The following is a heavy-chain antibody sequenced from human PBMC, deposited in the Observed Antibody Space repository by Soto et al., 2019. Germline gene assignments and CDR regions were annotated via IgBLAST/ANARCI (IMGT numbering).Heavy chain of an antibody. CDR3: VRVEGRHYYYGLGV. V-gene: IGHV3-23*01. Sequence: GGSLRLSCAASGFTFRSYAMSWVRQAPGKGLKWVSAISGSAENTFYADSVKGRFTISRDNVKKSLYLQMNSLRAEDTAVYYCVRVEGRHYYYGLGVWGQGSTVTVSS. CDR1: GFTFRSYA. D-gene: IGHD3-10*01. J-gene: IGHJ6*02. CDR2: ISGSAENT.